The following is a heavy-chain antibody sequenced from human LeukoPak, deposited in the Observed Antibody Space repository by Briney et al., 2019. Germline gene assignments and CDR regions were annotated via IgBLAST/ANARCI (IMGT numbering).Heavy chain of an antibody. Sequence: ASVKVSCKASGYTFTSYGISWVRQAPGQGLEWMGWISAYNGNTHYAQKLQGRVTMTTDTSTSTAYMELRSLRSDDTAVYYCARDPYYYESSGYSDYWGQGTLVTVSS. D-gene: IGHD3-22*01. J-gene: IGHJ4*02. CDR3: ARDPYYYESSGYSDY. CDR1: GYTFTSYG. V-gene: IGHV1-18*01. CDR2: ISAYNGNT.